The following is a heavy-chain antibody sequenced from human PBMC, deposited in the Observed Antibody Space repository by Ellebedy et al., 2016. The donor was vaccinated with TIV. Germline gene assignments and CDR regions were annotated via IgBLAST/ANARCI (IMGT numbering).Heavy chain of an antibody. CDR3: VRHAAPAVPGDY. D-gene: IGHD6-19*01. V-gene: IGHV5-51*01. CDR1: GYTFTTYW. CDR2: IYPGDSDT. Sequence: GESLKISCKGSGYTFTTYWIGWVRQVPGTGLAWMGIIYPGDSDTRYSPSFQGQVTISADKSASTAYLQWSSLRASDTAIYYCVRHAAPAVPGDYWGQGTLVTVSS. J-gene: IGHJ4*02.